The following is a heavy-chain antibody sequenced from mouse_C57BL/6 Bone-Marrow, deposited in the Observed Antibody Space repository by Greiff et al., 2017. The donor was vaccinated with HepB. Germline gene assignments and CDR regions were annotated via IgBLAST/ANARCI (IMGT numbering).Heavy chain of an antibody. CDR1: GFTFSSYT. J-gene: IGHJ4*01. CDR2: ISGGGGNT. CDR3: ARRGSNYGTMDY. D-gene: IGHD1-1*01. Sequence: EVKLVESGGGLVKPGGSLKLSCAASGFTFSSYTMSWVRQTPEKRLEWVATISGGGGNTYYPDSVKGRFTISRDNAKNTLYLQMSSLGSEDTALYYCARRGSNYGTMDYWGQGTSVTVSS. V-gene: IGHV5-9*01.